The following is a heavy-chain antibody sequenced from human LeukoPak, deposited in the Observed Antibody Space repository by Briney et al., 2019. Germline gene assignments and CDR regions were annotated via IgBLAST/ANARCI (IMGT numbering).Heavy chain of an antibody. J-gene: IGHJ4*02. CDR2: ISSSSSYI. V-gene: IGHV3-21*01. CDR3: ARENMVRGGIGVDY. D-gene: IGHD3-10*01. CDR1: GFTFSSYS. Sequence: GGSLRLSCAASGFTFSSYSMNWVRQAPGKGLEWVSSISSSSSYIYYADSVKGRFTISRDNAKNSLYLQMNSLRAEDTAVYYCARENMVRGGIGVDYWGQGTLVTVSS.